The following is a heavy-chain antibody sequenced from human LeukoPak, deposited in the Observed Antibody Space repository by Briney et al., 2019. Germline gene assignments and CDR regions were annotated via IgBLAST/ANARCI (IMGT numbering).Heavy chain of an antibody. Sequence: GGSLRLSCAASAFSLSAYNMNWVRQAPGKGLEWVSSISYTGTYIYYADSVKGRFTISGDNAQNSLYLQMNSLRAEDTAIYYCVRDRGTYRPIDYWGQGTLVTVSS. V-gene: IGHV3-21*04. CDR1: AFSLSAYN. D-gene: IGHD1-26*01. CDR2: ISYTGTYI. CDR3: VRDRGTYRPIDY. J-gene: IGHJ4*02.